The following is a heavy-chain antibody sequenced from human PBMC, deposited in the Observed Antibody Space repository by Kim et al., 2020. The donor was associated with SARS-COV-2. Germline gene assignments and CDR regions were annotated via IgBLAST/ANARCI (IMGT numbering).Heavy chain of an antibody. J-gene: IGHJ4*02. CDR1: GVSISSYY. Sequence: SETLSLTCTVSGVSISSYYCSWIRQPPGKGLEWIGYIYYSGSTNYNPSLKSRVTISVDTSKNQFSLKLSSVTAADTAVYYCARELAYGDYYDYWGQGTLVTVSS. V-gene: IGHV4-59*01. CDR3: ARELAYGDYYDY. CDR2: IYYSGST. D-gene: IGHD4-17*01.